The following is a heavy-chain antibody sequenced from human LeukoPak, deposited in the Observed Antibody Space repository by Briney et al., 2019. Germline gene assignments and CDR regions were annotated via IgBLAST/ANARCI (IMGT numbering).Heavy chain of an antibody. CDR1: GYTFTSYA. Sequence: ASVKVSCKASGYTFTSYAMHWVRQAPGQGLEWMGWISAYNGNTNYAQKLQGRVTMTTDTSTSTAYMELRSLRSDDTAVYYCARALNMVEGWFDPWGQGTLVTVSS. J-gene: IGHJ5*02. V-gene: IGHV1-18*01. D-gene: IGHD1/OR15-1a*01. CDR3: ARALNMVEGWFDP. CDR2: ISAYNGNT.